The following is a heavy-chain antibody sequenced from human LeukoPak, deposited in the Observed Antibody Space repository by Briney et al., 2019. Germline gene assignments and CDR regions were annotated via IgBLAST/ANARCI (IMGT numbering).Heavy chain of an antibody. D-gene: IGHD3-10*01. CDR3: ARGTVRGGRNWFDP. CDR2: MNPNSGNT. J-gene: IGHJ5*02. Sequence: ASVKVSCKASGYTFTSYDINWVRQATGQGLEWMGWMNPNSGNTGYAQKFQGRVTMARNTSISTACMELSSLRSEDTAVYYCARGTVRGGRNWFDPWGQGTLVTVSS. V-gene: IGHV1-8*01. CDR1: GYTFTSYD.